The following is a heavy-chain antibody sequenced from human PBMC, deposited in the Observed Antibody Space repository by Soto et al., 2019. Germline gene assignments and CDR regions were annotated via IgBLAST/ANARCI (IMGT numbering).Heavy chain of an antibody. CDR2: IKSKTDGGTT. Sequence: EVQLVESGGGLVKPGGSLRLSCAASGFTFSNAWMSWVRQAPGKGLEWVGGIKSKTDGGTTDYPAQVKGRFTSSRDDSKNTLYEQMNSLKTEGTVVYYWTTEEGDTIMRSFDFWGQGTLVTVSS. CDR3: TTEEGDTIMRSFDF. V-gene: IGHV3-15*01. CDR1: GFTFSNAW. J-gene: IGHJ4*02. D-gene: IGHD3-16*01.